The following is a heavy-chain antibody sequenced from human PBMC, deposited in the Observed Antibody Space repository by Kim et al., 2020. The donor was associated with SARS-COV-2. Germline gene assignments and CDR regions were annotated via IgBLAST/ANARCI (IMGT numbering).Heavy chain of an antibody. CDR2: INPNSGGT. CDR1: GYTFTGYY. Sequence: ASVKVSCKASGYTFTGYYMHWVRQAPGQGLEWMGRINPNSGGTNYAQKFQGRVTMTRDTSISTAYMELSRLRSDDTAVYYCARDLTMIVVVPGYWGQGTLVTVSS. D-gene: IGHD3-22*01. J-gene: IGHJ4*02. V-gene: IGHV1-2*06. CDR3: ARDLTMIVVVPGY.